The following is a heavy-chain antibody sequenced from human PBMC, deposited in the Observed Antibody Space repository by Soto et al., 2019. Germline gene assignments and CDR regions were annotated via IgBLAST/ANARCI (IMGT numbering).Heavy chain of an antibody. CDR3: ARHLFFLSTASTTSAIHY. J-gene: IGHJ4*02. Sequence: GESLKISCKGSGYSFTSYWIGWVRPMPGKSLEWMGVIYPGDSDTRYSLSFQGQVTISADQSISTAYLQWSSLKASDTAMCYCARHLFFLSTASTTSAIHYWGQGSLVTVSS. CDR1: GYSFTSYW. D-gene: IGHD2-21*01. V-gene: IGHV5-51*01. CDR2: IYPGDSDT.